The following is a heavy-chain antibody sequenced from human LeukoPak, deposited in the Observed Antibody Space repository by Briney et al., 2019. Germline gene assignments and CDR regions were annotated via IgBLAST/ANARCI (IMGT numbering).Heavy chain of an antibody. Sequence: PGGSLRLSCAASGFTFSSYAMSWVRQAPGKGLEWVSAISGSGGSTYYADSVKGRFTISRDNSKHTLYLQITGLRAEDTAIYYCAKDKTISDPFDYWGQGTLVTVSS. V-gene: IGHV3-23*01. CDR1: GFTFSSYA. CDR2: ISGSGGST. CDR3: AKDKTISDPFDY. J-gene: IGHJ4*02. D-gene: IGHD3-9*01.